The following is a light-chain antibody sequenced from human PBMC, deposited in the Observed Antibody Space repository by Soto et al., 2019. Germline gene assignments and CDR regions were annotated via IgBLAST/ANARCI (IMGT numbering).Light chain of an antibody. CDR1: SSNIGTNA. CDR2: NNN. CDR3: AAWDDSLNGYG. Sequence: QSVLTQPPSASGTPGQRVTLSCSGGSSNIGTNAVNWYQQLPGTAPKLLIYNNNQRPSGVPDRFSGSKSGTSSSLAISGLQSEDEADYYCAAWDDSLNGYGFGTGTKVTVL. J-gene: IGLJ1*01. V-gene: IGLV1-44*01.